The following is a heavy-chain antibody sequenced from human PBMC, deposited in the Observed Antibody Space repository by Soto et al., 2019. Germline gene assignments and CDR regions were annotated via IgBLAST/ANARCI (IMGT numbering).Heavy chain of an antibody. D-gene: IGHD2-15*01. Sequence: SETLSLTCSVSGGSINSYYWSWIRQPPGKGLEWIGYIYYSGSTNYNPSLKSRVTISVDTSKNQFSLKLSSVTAADTAVYYCARVGLSEGYCSGGSCYPPANWFDPWGQGTLVTVS. CDR2: IYYSGST. J-gene: IGHJ5*02. CDR3: ARVGLSEGYCSGGSCYPPANWFDP. V-gene: IGHV4-59*01. CDR1: GGSINSYY.